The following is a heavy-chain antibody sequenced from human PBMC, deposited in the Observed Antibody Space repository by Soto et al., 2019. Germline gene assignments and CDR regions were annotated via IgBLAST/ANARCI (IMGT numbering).Heavy chain of an antibody. CDR1: GFTFSSYG. J-gene: IGHJ6*02. V-gene: IGHV3-33*01. Sequence: GGSLRLSCAASGFTFSSYGMHWVRQAPGKGLEWVAGIWYDGSNKYYADSVKGRFTISRDNSKNTLYLQMNSLRAEDTAVYYCGREYIVGGVGGTPGHGMDVWGQGTTVTVSS. D-gene: IGHD2-15*01. CDR3: GREYIVGGVGGTPGHGMDV. CDR2: IWYDGSNK.